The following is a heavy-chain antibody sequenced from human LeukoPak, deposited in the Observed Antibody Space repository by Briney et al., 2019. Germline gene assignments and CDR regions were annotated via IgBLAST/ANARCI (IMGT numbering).Heavy chain of an antibody. CDR3: ARLTYYYDSSGSTNWFDP. D-gene: IGHD3-22*01. J-gene: IGHJ5*02. Sequence: GGSLRLSCAASGFTFSSYSMNWVRQAPGKGLEWVSSISSSSSYIYYADSVKGRFTISRDNAKNSLYLQMNSLRAEDTAVYYRARLTYYYDSSGSTNWFDPWGQGTLVTVSS. CDR1: GFTFSSYS. V-gene: IGHV3-21*01. CDR2: ISSSSSYI.